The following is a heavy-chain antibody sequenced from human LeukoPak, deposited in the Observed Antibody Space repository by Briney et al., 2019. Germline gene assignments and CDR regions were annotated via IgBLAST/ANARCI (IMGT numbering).Heavy chain of an antibody. CDR1: GFSVSTIHYY. Sequence: PSETLSLTCAVSGFSVSTIHYYWGWVRQSPGKGLEWIASIDHGGGIHCIPSLQSRLTISRDTSNNHFPLRLSSVTAADTAVYYCARDSGNWNIDYWGRGILVTVSS. J-gene: IGHJ4*02. V-gene: IGHV4-38-2*02. CDR2: IDHGGGI. D-gene: IGHD1/OR15-1a*01. CDR3: ARDSGNWNIDY.